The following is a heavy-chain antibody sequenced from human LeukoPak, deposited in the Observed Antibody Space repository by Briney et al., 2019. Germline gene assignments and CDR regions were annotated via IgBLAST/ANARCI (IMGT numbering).Heavy chain of an antibody. CDR2: IYPDDSET. D-gene: IGHD3-22*01. CDR3: ARQAYGSHFDAFDI. J-gene: IGHJ3*02. Sequence: GESLKISCKGSGYSFTSYWIAWVRQMPGKSLEWMGIIYPDDSETNYSPSFQGQVSMSVDKSITTAYLQWSSLKASDTAIYYCARQAYGSHFDAFDIWGQGTMVTVSS. CDR1: GYSFTSYW. V-gene: IGHV5-51*01.